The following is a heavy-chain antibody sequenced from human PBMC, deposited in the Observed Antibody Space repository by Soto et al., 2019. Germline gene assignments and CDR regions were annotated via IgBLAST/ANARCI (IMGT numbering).Heavy chain of an antibody. CDR2: ISGGGGNT. J-gene: IGHJ4*02. CDR3: AKERLGRGADY. CDR1: GFTFSNYA. Sequence: EVQLLESGGGLVQPGGSLRLSCAASGFTFSNYAMSWVRQTPGKGLEWVSTISGGGGNTYYPDSVKGRFTISRENSKDTVYLQMNSLRAEHTAIYYCAKERLGRGADYWGQGALVTV. V-gene: IGHV3-23*01.